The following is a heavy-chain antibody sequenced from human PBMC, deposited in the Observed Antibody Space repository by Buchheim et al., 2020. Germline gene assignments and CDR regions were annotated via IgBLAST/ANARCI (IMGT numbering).Heavy chain of an antibody. D-gene: IGHD3-3*01. Sequence: QVQLQQWGAGLWKPSETLSLTCAVYGGSLSGYYWSWIRQPPGKGLEWIGEITHSGSTNYNPSLKSRVTISVDTSKKQCSLKLSSVTAADTAVYYCARTRYDFWSGYRYYYGMDVWGQGTT. J-gene: IGHJ6*02. V-gene: IGHV4-34*02. CDR3: ARTRYDFWSGYRYYYGMDV. CDR1: GGSLSGYY. CDR2: ITHSGST.